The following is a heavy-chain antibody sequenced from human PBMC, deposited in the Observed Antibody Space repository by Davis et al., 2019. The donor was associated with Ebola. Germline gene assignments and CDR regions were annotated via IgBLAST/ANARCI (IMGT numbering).Heavy chain of an antibody. D-gene: IGHD3-9*01. CDR3: TTGELRYFDWLSEVFDY. J-gene: IGHJ4*02. V-gene: IGHV3-30-3*01. CDR1: GFTFSSYA. Sequence: GESLKISCAASGFTFSSYAMHWVRQAPGKGLEWVAVISYDGSNKYYADSVKGRFTISRDDSKNTLYLQMNSLKTEDTAVYYCTTGELRYFDWLSEVFDYWGQGTLVTVSS. CDR2: ISYDGSNK.